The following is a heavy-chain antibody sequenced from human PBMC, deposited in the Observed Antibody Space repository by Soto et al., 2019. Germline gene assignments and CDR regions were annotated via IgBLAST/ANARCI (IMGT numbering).Heavy chain of an antibody. Sequence: SETLSLTCSVSGASISSYYWSWFRQAPGKGLEYIGYIHNGERTNYNPSLESRVTISADTSKSQFSLRLSSVTAADTAMYYCSYGDSPGPIDHWGQGTLVTSPQ. D-gene: IGHD4-17*01. J-gene: IGHJ4*02. CDR2: IHNGERT. CDR1: GASISSYY. CDR3: SYGDSPGPIDH. V-gene: IGHV4-59*01.